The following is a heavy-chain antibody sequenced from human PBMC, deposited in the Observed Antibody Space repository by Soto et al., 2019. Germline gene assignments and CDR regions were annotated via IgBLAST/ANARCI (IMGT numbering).Heavy chain of an antibody. V-gene: IGHV3-30*18. CDR1: VFTFSSYG. CDR2: ISYDGSNK. Sequence: PGGSLRLSCASSVFTFSSYGMHCVRHAPGKWLEWVAVISYDGSNKYYADSVKGRFTISRDNSKNTLYLQMNSLRAEDTAVYYCAKGLRYSYGYSDYYYGMEVWGQGTTVNVSS. J-gene: IGHJ6*01. D-gene: IGHD5-18*01. CDR3: AKGLRYSYGYSDYYYGMEV.